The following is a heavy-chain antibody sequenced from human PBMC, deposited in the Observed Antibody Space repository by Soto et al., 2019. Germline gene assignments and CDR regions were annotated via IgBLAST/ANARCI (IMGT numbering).Heavy chain of an antibody. CDR3: AKVGAMVRGVISQSLFDF. V-gene: IGHV3-23*01. J-gene: IGHJ4*02. CDR2: ISGSGGST. D-gene: IGHD3-10*01. Sequence: GSLRLSCAASGFTFSSYAMSWVRQAPGKGLEWVSAISGSGGSTYYADSVKGRFTISRDNSKNTLYLQMNSLRAEDTAVYYCAKVGAMVRGVISQSLFDFWGQGTLVPVSS. CDR1: GFTFSSYA.